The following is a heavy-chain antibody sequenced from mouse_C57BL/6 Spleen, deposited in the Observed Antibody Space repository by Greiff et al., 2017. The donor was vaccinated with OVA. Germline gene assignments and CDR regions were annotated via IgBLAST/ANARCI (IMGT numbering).Heavy chain of an antibody. CDR3: ARRDGRPYWYFDV. CDR2: IYPGSGNT. D-gene: IGHD1-1*01. J-gene: IGHJ1*03. Sequence: VQLQQSGPELVKPGASVKISCKASGYSFTSYYIHWVKQRPGQGLEWIGWIYPGSGNTKYNEKFKGKATLTADTSSSTAYMQLSSLTSEDSAVYYGARRDGRPYWYFDVWGTGTTVTVSS. CDR1: GYSFTSYY. V-gene: IGHV1-66*01.